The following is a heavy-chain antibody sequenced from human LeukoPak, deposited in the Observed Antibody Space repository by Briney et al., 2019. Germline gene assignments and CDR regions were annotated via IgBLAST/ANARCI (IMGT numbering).Heavy chain of an antibody. Sequence: PGGSLRLSCAASGFTFSSYSMNWVRQAPGKGLEWVSSISSSSSYIYYADSVKGRFTISRDNAKISLYLQMNSLRAEDTAVYYCARDLYYDILTGYYLAWGQGTLVTVSS. CDR3: ARDLYYDILTGYYLA. D-gene: IGHD3-9*01. CDR1: GFTFSSYS. J-gene: IGHJ5*02. V-gene: IGHV3-21*01. CDR2: ISSSSSYI.